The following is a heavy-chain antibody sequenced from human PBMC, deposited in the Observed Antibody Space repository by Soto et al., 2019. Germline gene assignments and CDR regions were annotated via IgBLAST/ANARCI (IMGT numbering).Heavy chain of an antibody. Sequence: SETLSLTCAVYGGSFSGYYWSWIRQPPGKGLEWIGEINHSGSTNYNPSLKSRVTISVDTSKNQFSLKLSSVTAADTAVYYCARGLGVVVPAATSLFDPWGQGTLVTVSS. J-gene: IGHJ5*02. CDR2: INHSGST. V-gene: IGHV4-34*01. CDR3: ARGLGVVVPAATSLFDP. CDR1: GGSFSGYY. D-gene: IGHD2-2*01.